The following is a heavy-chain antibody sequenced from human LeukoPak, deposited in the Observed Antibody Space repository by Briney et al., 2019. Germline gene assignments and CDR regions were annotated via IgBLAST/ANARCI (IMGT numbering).Heavy chain of an antibody. J-gene: IGHJ4*02. D-gene: IGHD3-3*01. CDR3: AKEYDSWSGSYFADY. Sequence: PGGSLRLSCAASGFTFNNYAMSWVRQAPGKGLEWVSGVSGSGGRTNYVDSVKGRFPISRDNSKNTLYLQMNSLRAEDTAVYYCAKEYDSWSGSYFADYWGQGTLVTVSS. V-gene: IGHV3-23*01. CDR1: GFTFNNYA. CDR2: VSGSGGRT.